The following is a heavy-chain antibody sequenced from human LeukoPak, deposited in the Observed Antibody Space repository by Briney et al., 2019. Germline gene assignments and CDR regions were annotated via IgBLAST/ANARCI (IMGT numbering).Heavy chain of an antibody. Sequence: PGGSLRLSCAASGFTFGSYSMNWVRQAPGKGLEWVSYISSSSSTIYYADSVKGRFTISRDNAKNSLYLQMNSLRAEDTAVYYCARGRIVGATFFDYWGQGTLVTVSS. CDR1: GFTFGSYS. D-gene: IGHD1-26*01. V-gene: IGHV3-48*01. CDR2: ISSSSSTI. CDR3: ARGRIVGATFFDY. J-gene: IGHJ4*02.